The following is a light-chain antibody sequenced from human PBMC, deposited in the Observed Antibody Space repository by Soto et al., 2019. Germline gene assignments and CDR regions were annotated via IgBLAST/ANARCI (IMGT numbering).Light chain of an antibody. CDR1: SSDVGGYNY. Sequence: QSALTQPASVSRSPGQSITISCTGISSDVGGYNYVSWYQQHPGKAPKLMIYEVSNRPSGVSNRFSGSKSGNTASLTISGLQVEDEADYYCSSYTSSTTPWVFGGGTKLTVL. CDR3: SSYTSSTTPWV. J-gene: IGLJ3*02. CDR2: EVS. V-gene: IGLV2-14*01.